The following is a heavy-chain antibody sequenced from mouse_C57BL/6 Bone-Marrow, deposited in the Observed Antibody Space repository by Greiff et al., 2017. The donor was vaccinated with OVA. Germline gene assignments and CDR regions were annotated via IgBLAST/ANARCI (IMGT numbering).Heavy chain of an antibody. CDR2: IHPNSGST. Sequence: QVQLQQPGAELVKPGASVKLSRKASGYTFTSYWMHWVKQRPGQGLEWIGMIHPNSGSTNYNEKFKSKATLTVDKSSSTAYMQLSSLTSEDSAVYYCARGDYGRGWYFDVWGTGTTVTVSS. J-gene: IGHJ1*03. CDR3: ARGDYGRGWYFDV. CDR1: GYTFTSYW. D-gene: IGHD1-1*01. V-gene: IGHV1-64*01.